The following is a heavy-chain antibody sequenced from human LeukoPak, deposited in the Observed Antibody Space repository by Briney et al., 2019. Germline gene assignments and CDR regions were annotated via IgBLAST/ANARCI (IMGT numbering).Heavy chain of an antibody. D-gene: IGHD6-13*01. Sequence: GGSLRLSCAASGFTFSSYAMSWVRQAPGKGLEWVSAISGSGGSTYYADSVKGRFTISRDNSKNTLYLQMNSLRAEDTAVYYCARDPAFLGYSSNPHYYGMDVWGQGTTVTVSS. CDR2: ISGSGGST. CDR1: GFTFSSYA. CDR3: ARDPAFLGYSSNPHYYGMDV. V-gene: IGHV3-23*01. J-gene: IGHJ6*02.